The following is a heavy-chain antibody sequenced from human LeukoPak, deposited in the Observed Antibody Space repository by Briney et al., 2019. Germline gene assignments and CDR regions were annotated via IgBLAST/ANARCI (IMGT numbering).Heavy chain of an antibody. D-gene: IGHD3-22*01. CDR2: IRSKANSYAT. J-gene: IGHJ6*03. V-gene: IGHV3-73*01. CDR1: GFTFSGSA. CDR3: TTVGEVVRGRNYYYYYMDV. Sequence: GGSLRLSCAASGFTFSGSAMHWVRQASGKGLEWVGRIRSKANSYATAYAASVKGRFTISRDDSKNTAYLQMNSLKTEDTAVYYCTTVGEVVRGRNYYYYYMDVWGKGTTVTVSS.